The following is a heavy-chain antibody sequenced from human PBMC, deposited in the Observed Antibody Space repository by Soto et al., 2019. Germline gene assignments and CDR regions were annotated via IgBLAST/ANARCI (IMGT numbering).Heavy chain of an antibody. J-gene: IGHJ4*02. CDR2: IYYSGST. V-gene: IGHV4-59*01. D-gene: IGHD3-16*01. CDR3: ERAWGRVFDY. Sequence: QVQLQESGPGLVKPSETLSLTCTVSGGSISSYYWSWIRQPPGKGLEWIGYIYYSGSTNYNPSLKSRVTRSVDTSKNQFSLRLSSVTAADTAVYSCERAWGRVFDYWGQGTLVTVSS. CDR1: GGSISSYY.